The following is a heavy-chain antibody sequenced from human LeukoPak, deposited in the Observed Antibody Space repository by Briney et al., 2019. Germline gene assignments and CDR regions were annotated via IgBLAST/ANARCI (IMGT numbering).Heavy chain of an antibody. D-gene: IGHD3-10*01. J-gene: IGHJ4*02. CDR3: AKGPGRSGSYSQALDY. Sequence: PGGSLRLSCAASGFTFSSYGMHWVRQAPGKGLEWVAFIRYDGSNKYYADSVKGRFTISRDNSKNTLYLQMDIRRAEDTAVYYCAKGPGRSGSYSQALDYWGQGTLVTVSS. CDR1: GFTFSSYG. CDR2: IRYDGSNK. V-gene: IGHV3-30*02.